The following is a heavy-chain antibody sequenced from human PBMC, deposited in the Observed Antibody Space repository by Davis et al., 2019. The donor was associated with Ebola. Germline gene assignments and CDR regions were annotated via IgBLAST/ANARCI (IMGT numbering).Heavy chain of an antibody. D-gene: IGHD6-6*01. J-gene: IGHJ4*02. V-gene: IGHV5-51*01. CDR2: IYPGDSDT. CDR1: GYRFTNYW. Sequence: GESLKISCKASGYRFTNYWIGWVRQMPGKGLEWMGIIYPGDSDTRYSPSFQGQVTISADKSISTAYLQWSSLKASDTAMYYCARGDSSSSLVFPYWGQGTLVTVSS. CDR3: ARGDSSSSLVFPY.